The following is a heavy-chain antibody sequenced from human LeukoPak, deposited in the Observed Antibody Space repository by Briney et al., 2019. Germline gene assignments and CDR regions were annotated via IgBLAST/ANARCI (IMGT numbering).Heavy chain of an antibody. Sequence: GGSLRLSCVVSGLSFSDSYMTWIRQTPGMGLESLAYISGMGHDIYYADSVKGRFTISRDNAKKSLYLQMNSLRADDTAVYYCARAPDYDILTGEYYFDYWGQGTLVTVSS. CDR3: ARAPDYDILTGEYYFDY. V-gene: IGHV3-11*04. CDR2: ISGMGHDI. D-gene: IGHD3-9*01. CDR1: GLSFSDSY. J-gene: IGHJ4*02.